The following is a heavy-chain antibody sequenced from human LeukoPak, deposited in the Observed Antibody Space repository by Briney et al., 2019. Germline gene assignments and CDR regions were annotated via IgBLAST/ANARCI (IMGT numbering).Heavy chain of an antibody. J-gene: IGHJ3*01. CDR1: GFTFSSSA. Sequence: GSLRLSCAASGFTFSSSAMSWVRQAPGKGLEWVSNISGSGSGGSTYYVDSVKGRFTISRDNAKNSLYLQMNSLRAEDTAVYYCARVSAAYCRGDCYDDAFDLWGQGTMVTVSS. CDR3: ARVSAAYCRGDCYDDAFDL. CDR2: ISGSGSGGST. V-gene: IGHV3-23*01. D-gene: IGHD2-21*02.